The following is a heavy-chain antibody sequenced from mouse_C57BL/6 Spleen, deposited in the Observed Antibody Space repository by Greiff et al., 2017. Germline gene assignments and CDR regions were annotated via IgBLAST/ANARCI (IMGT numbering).Heavy chain of an antibody. D-gene: IGHD2-4*01. Sequence: EVKLVESGGGLVKPGGSLKLSCAASGFTFSDYGMHWVRQAPEKGLEWVAYISSGSSTIYYADTVKGRFTISRDNAKNTLFLQMTSLRSEDTAMYYCARAYYDYYYAMDYWGQGASGTVSS. J-gene: IGHJ4*01. V-gene: IGHV5-17*01. CDR2: ISSGSSTI. CDR3: ARAYYDYYYAMDY. CDR1: GFTFSDYG.